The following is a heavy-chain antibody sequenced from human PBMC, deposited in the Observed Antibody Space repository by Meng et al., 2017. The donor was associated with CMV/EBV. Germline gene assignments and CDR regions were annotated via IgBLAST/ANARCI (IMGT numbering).Heavy chain of an antibody. V-gene: IGHV1-18*01. CDR3: ARDEIGYCSSTSCRNWFDP. J-gene: IGHJ5*02. Sequence: ASVKVSCKASGYTFTSYGISWVRQAPGQGLEWMGWISAYNGNTNYAQKLQGRVTMTTDTSTSTAYMELRSLRSDDTAVYYCARDEIGYCSSTSCRNWFDPWGQGTLVTVS. CDR1: GYTFTSYG. D-gene: IGHD2-2*01. CDR2: ISAYNGNT.